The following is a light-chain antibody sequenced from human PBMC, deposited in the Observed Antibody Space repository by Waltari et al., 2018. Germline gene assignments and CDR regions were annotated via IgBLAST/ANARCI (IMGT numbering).Light chain of an antibody. CDR3: QQRSSWPIT. J-gene: IGKJ5*01. CDR2: DAS. CDR1: QSVSSY. Sequence: EIVLTQSPATLSLSPGEGATLSCRASQSVSSYLAWYQQKHGQAPRLLIYDASNRATGIPARFSGSGSGTDFTLTISSLEPEDFAVYYCQQRSSWPITFGQGTRLEIK. V-gene: IGKV3-11*01.